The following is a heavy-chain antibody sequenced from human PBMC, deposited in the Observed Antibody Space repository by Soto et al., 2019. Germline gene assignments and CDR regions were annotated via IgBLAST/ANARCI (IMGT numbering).Heavy chain of an antibody. Sequence: SVKVSCKASGGTFSSYAISWVRHAPGQGLEGMEGIIPIFGTANYAQKFQGRVTITADESTSTAYMELSSLRSEDTAVYYCARAYCSSTSCYGSHYYYYGMDVWGQGTTVTVSS. V-gene: IGHV1-69*13. CDR1: GGTFSSYA. J-gene: IGHJ6*02. CDR3: ARAYCSSTSCYGSHYYYYGMDV. CDR2: IIPIFGTA. D-gene: IGHD2-2*01.